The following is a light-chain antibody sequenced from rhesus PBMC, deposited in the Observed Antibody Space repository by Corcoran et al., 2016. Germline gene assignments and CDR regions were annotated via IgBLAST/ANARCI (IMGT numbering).Light chain of an antibody. V-gene: IGKV1-33*02. J-gene: IGKJ2*01. Sequence: DIQMTQSPSSLSASVGDTVTITCRASPGFSNTLAWYQKKPGKVPKLLIYYASTLQIGVPSRLSGSGSGTDFTLTISSLQPEDFATYYCQHGYGTPYSFGQGTKVEIK. CDR1: PGFSNT. CDR2: YAS. CDR3: QHGYGTPYS.